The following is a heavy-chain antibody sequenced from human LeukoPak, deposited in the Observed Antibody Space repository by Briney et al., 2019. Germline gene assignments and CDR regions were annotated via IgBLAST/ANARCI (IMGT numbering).Heavy chain of an antibody. CDR1: GGSISSYY. J-gene: IGHJ4*02. CDR2: IYYTGRT. Sequence: PSETLSLTCTVSGGSISSYYWSWIRQPPGKGLEWIGFIYYTGRTNSNPSLKSRVAISVDTSKNQFSLELTSVTAADTAVYYCARYDSGGLNYWGQGTLVTVSS. V-gene: IGHV4-59*01. D-gene: IGHD3-22*01. CDR3: ARYDSGGLNY.